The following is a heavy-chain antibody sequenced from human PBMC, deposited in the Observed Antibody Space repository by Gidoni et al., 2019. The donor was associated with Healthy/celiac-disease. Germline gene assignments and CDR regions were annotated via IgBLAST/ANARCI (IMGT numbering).Heavy chain of an antibody. Sequence: QLQLQESGPGLVKPSETLSLTCTVPGCSISSSSYYWGWFRQPPGKGLEWIGSIYYSGSTYYNPSLKSRVTISVDTSKNQFSLKLSSVTAADTAVYYCARDGYSSSWYVGYFDYWGQGTLVTVSS. CDR2: IYYSGST. D-gene: IGHD6-13*01. CDR3: ARDGYSSSWYVGYFDY. J-gene: IGHJ4*02. CDR1: GCSISSSSYY. V-gene: IGHV4-39*07.